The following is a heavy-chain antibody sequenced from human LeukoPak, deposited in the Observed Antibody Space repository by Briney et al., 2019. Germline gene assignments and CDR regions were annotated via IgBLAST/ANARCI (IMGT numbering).Heavy chain of an antibody. CDR3: ARDLSSTPYWELDY. D-gene: IGHD1-26*01. Sequence: VASVKVSCKASGYTFTDYHIHWVRQAPGQGLEWVGWINPDSGDTNYALQFQGRVTMTRDTSINTAYMDLSRLTSDDTAVYYCARDLSSTPYWELDYWGQGTLVTVSS. J-gene: IGHJ4*02. V-gene: IGHV1-2*02. CDR2: INPDSGDT. CDR1: GYTFTDYH.